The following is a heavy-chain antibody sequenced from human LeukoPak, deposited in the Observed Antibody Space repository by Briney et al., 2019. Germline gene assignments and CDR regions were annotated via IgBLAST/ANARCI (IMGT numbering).Heavy chain of an antibody. CDR2: ISGSGRST. CDR1: GFTFSSYA. J-gene: IGHJ6*03. D-gene: IGHD3-3*01. V-gene: IGHV3-23*01. Sequence: GGSLRLSCAASGFTFSSYAMSWVRQAPGKGLEWVSAISGSGRSTYYADSVKGRFSISRDNSKNTLYLQMNSLRAEDTAVYYCARTNTYYDFWSGAYYYYYMDVWGKGTTVTVSS. CDR3: ARTNTYYDFWSGAYYYYYMDV.